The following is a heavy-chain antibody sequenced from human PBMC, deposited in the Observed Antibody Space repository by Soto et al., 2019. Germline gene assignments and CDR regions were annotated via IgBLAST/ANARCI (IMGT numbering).Heavy chain of an antibody. CDR2: IDGSGGIT. CDR1: VFTFVTTD. J-gene: IGHJ5*02. CDR3: VKNSGWFNT. Sequence: HPGWSLRLSCASSVFTFVTTDMSWVRQAPGEGLEWVSTIDGSGGITYYADSVKGRFTISRDNSRNTVYLQMNSLRGDDTALYYCVKNSGWFNTWGQGALVTVSS. D-gene: IGHD3-10*01. V-gene: IGHV3-23*01.